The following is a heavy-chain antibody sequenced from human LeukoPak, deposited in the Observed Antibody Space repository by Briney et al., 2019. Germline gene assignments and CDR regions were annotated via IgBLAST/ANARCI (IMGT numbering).Heavy chain of an antibody. CDR1: RFTFGSYT. CDR3: AKGRTGYIPDS. CDR2: ISGNGGTT. Sequence: GGSLRLSCAASRFTFGSYTMTWFRQAPRQGLEWVSVISGNGGTTYYADSVKGRFTISRDNSKNTVYLQMNSLRVEDTAVYYCAKGRTGYIPDSWGQGTLVTVSS. V-gene: IGHV3-23*01. J-gene: IGHJ4*02. D-gene: IGHD6-13*01.